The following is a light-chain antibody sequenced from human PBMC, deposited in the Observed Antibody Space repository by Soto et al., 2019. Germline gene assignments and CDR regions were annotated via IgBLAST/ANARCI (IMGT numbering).Light chain of an antibody. CDR1: QSGSSY. Sequence: DIQITQSPSSLSASVGDRVTMPCRARQSGSSYFHWYQQKAGQAPKLLIYGASNLQTGVPARFSGRGSGTDFTLTVESLQPEDFATYYCQQCYSCPQTFGQGTKVDI. V-gene: IGKV1-39*01. CDR2: GAS. J-gene: IGKJ1*01. CDR3: QQCYSCPQT.